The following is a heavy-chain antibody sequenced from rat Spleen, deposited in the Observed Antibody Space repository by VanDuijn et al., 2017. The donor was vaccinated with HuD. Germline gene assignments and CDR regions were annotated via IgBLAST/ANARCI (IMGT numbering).Heavy chain of an antibody. J-gene: IGHJ2*01. V-gene: IGHV4-2*01. CDR3: VREDRGVDY. Sequence: EVKLVESGGGLVQPGRSLKLSCEASGFNFKEYWMGWVRQAPGKGLQWIGEINTDSRIIKYSPSLKDKFTISRDNAQNTLYLQMSKLGSEDTAIYYCVREDRGVDYWGQGVMVTVSS. D-gene: IGHD4-3*01. CDR1: GFNFKEYW. CDR2: INTDSRII.